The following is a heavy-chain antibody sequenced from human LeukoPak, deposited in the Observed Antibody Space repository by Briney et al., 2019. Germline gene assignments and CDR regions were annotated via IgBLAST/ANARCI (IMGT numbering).Heavy chain of an antibody. V-gene: IGHV4-38-2*01. J-gene: IGHJ3*02. Sequence: PSETLSLTRALSGYSISSGYYWGWVRQPPGKGLQWIGSIYHSGSTYYNPSLKSRGTISVDTSKNQFSLKLSSVTAADTAVYYCARTPRITIFGGDAFDIWGQGTMVTVSS. D-gene: IGHD3-3*01. CDR2: IYHSGST. CDR1: GYSISSGYY. CDR3: ARTPRITIFGGDAFDI.